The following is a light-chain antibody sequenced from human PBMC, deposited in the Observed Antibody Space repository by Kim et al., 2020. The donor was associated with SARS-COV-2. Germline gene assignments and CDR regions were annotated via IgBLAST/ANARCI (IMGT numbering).Light chain of an antibody. Sequence: QSALTQPASVSGSPGQSITISCTGTSSDGGSYNLVSWYQHHPGKAPKLMIYEVSKRPSGVSDRFSGSKSANTASRTISGLQAEDEADYYCSSYAGSTTRYVFGTGTKVTVL. J-gene: IGLJ1*01. CDR3: SSYAGSTTRYV. CDR1: SSDGGSYNL. V-gene: IGLV2-23*02. CDR2: EVS.